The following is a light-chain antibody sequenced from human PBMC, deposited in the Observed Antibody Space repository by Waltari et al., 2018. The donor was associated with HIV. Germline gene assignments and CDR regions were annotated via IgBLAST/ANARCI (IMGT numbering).Light chain of an antibody. J-gene: IGLJ6*01. V-gene: IGLV2-14*01. Sequence: QSAPTQPASVSASPVQSITLSCDVYVYEYVSWYQHHPGKAPTGIIYEATNRPSGLSNRFSGSKSGNMATLTISRLQPEDEAVYFCTSYVSSASPVFGRGTKVTVL. CDR2: EAT. CDR3: TSYVSSASPV. CDR1: DVYVYEY.